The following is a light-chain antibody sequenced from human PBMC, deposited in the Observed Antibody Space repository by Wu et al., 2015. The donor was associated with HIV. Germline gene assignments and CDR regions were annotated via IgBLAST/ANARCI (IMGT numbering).Light chain of an antibody. CDR3: LQERNYPWT. Sequence: AIQMTQSPSSLSAFVGDRVTITCRASQDIRNEVGWYQQKPGKAPKLLIYAASSLQSGVPSRFSGSGSGTDFTLTINSLQPEDFATYYCLQERNYPWTFGQGTKVEI. CDR1: QDIRNE. V-gene: IGKV1-6*01. J-gene: IGKJ1*01. CDR2: AAS.